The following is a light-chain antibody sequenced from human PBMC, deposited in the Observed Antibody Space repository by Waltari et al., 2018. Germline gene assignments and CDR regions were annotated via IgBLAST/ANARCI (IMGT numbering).Light chain of an antibody. V-gene: IGKV1-5*03. CDR3: QHYNSYPWT. CDR2: KAT. Sequence: DIQMTQSPSTLSASVGDRVTITCRASQYINNWLAWYQQKPGKAPKLLIYKATTLERGVPSRFSCSGSGTEFTLTISSLQPDDFGTYYCQHYNSYPWTFGLGTKVDIK. J-gene: IGKJ1*01. CDR1: QYINNW.